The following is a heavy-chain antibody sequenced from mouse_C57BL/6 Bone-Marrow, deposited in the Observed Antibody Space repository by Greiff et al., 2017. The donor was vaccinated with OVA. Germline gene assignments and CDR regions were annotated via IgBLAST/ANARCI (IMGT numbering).Heavy chain of an antibody. J-gene: IGHJ4*01. CDR2: IRNKANNPAT. CDR3: TRQTTAYYYAMGY. V-gene: IGHV6-6*01. CDR1: GFTFSDDW. Sequence: EVNLVESGGGLVQPGGSMKLSCAASGFTFSDDWMDWVRQSPEKGLEWVAEIRNKANNPATYYAVSVKGRFTISRDDSKSSVYLKMNSLRAEDTYIYYCTRQTTAYYYAMGYWGQGTSVTVSS. D-gene: IGHD1-2*01.